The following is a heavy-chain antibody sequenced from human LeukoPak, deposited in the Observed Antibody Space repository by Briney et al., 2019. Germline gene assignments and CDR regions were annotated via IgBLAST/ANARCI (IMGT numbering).Heavy chain of an antibody. CDR2: IYTSGST. CDR1: GGSISYFY. Sequence: SETLSLTGTVSGGSISYFYWSWIRQPAGKGLEGIGRIYTSGSTNYNPSLKSRVTMSVDTSKKQFSLKLSSVTAADTAVYYCARVRGSSGSYAYYPYMDVWGKGTTVTISS. D-gene: IGHD1-26*01. J-gene: IGHJ6*03. CDR3: ARVRGSSGSYAYYPYMDV. V-gene: IGHV4-4*07.